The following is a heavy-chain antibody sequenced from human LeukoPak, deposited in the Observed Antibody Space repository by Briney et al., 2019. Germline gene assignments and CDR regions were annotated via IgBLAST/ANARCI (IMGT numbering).Heavy chain of an antibody. CDR1: GGSITSYY. J-gene: IGHJ4*02. V-gene: IGHV4-59*08. CDR2: IYHSGNT. CDR3: ARLKRGGTSIRGVDY. D-gene: IGHD1-1*01. Sequence: SETLSLTCTVSGGSITSYYWSWIRQPPGKGLEWIGYIYHSGNTNYNPSLKSRVTISVDTSKNQFSLKLSSVTAADTAVYFCARLKRGGTSIRGVDYWGQGTLVTVSS.